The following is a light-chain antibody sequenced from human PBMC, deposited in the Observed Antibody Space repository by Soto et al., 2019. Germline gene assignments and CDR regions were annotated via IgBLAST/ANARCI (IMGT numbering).Light chain of an antibody. J-gene: IGKJ4*01. Sequence: DIQLTQSPSFLSASVGDRVTITCRASQPISNYLAWYQQRPGEAPKLLIYSASTLQSGVPSRFSGSGSGSCTEFSLTISALQPEDFATYYCLQLNRYPLTFAGGTKVDI. CDR3: LQLNRYPLT. CDR2: SAS. CDR1: QPISNY. V-gene: IGKV1-9*01.